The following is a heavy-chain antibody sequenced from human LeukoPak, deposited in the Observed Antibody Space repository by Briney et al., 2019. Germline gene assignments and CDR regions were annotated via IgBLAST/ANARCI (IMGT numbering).Heavy chain of an antibody. CDR1: GFTFSDYY. CDR2: MSTSDSPI. Sequence: GGSLRLSCAASGFTFSDYYMSWIRQAPGKGLEWVSYMSTSDSPIYYTDSVKGRLTISRDNAKNSLYLQMNSLRASDTAVYYCARELNGAFDPWGQGTLVTVSS. V-gene: IGHV3-11*04. D-gene: IGHD1-1*01. J-gene: IGHJ5*02. CDR3: ARELNGAFDP.